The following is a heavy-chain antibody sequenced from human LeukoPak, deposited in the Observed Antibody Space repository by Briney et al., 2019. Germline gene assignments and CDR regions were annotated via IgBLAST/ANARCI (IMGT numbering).Heavy chain of an antibody. CDR2: MYYIAST. CDR1: GGSFSSHY. Sequence: SETLSLTCTVSGGSFSSHYWSWIRQPPGKGLEWIGYMYYIASTSYNPSLKSRVTISVDTSKNQFSLKLSSVTAADTAVYYCARGGYAFWSQRLYYFDYWGQGTLVTVSS. CDR3: ARGGYAFWSQRLYYFDY. J-gene: IGHJ4*02. D-gene: IGHD3-3*01. V-gene: IGHV4-59*11.